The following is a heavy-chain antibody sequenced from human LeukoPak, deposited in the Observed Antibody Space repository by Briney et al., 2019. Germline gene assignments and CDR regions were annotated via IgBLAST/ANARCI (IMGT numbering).Heavy chain of an antibody. Sequence: GSLRLTCVVSGVSSSNYAMGWVRQAPGKGLERVSSITSNGNDTFYAVSVKGRFTISRDNSRDTVFLQMNSLRADDTAVYYCALDWGFDYWGQGTLVTVSS. J-gene: IGHJ4*02. CDR2: ITSNGNDT. CDR3: ALDWGFDY. CDR1: GVSSSNYA. V-gene: IGHV3-23*01. D-gene: IGHD3-3*01.